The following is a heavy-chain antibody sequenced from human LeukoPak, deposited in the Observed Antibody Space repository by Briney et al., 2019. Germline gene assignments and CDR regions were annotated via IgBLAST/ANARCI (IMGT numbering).Heavy chain of an antibody. V-gene: IGHV1-46*01. D-gene: IGHD5-24*01. CDR2: INPSGGGT. J-gene: IGHJ3*02. CDR3: ARALEMATKWLSYAFDI. Sequence: ASVKVSCKASGYTFTSYYMHWVRQAPGQGLEWMGIINPSGGGTSYSQKFQGRVTMTRDTSTSTVYVEPSSLRSEDTAVYYCARALEMATKWLSYAFDIWGQGTMVTVSS. CDR1: GYTFTSYY.